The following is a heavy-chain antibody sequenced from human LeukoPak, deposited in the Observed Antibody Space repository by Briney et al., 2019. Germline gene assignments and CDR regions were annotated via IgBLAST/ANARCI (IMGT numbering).Heavy chain of an antibody. D-gene: IGHD3-10*01. V-gene: IGHV4-59*12. Sequence: PSETLSLTCTVSGGSISSYYWSWIRQPPGKGLEWIGYIYYSGSTNYNPSLKSRVTISVDTSKNQFSLKLSSVTAADTAVYYCARDDPTMVRGLVFMYWGQGTLVTVSS. CDR3: ARDDPTMVRGLVFMY. CDR1: GGSISSYY. J-gene: IGHJ4*02. CDR2: IYYSGST.